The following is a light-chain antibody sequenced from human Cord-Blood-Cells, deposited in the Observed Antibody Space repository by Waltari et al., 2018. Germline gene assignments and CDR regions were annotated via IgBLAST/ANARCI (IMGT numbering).Light chain of an antibody. CDR2: VAS. CDR3: QQYDNLPYT. J-gene: IGKJ2*01. CDR1: QDISNY. Sequence: DIQMTQSPSSLSASVGDRVTITCQASQDISNYLNWYQQKPGKAPKLLNYVASNLETGVPSRFSGSVSGTDFTCTISSLQPEDIATYDGQQYDNLPYTFGPGTKLEIK. V-gene: IGKV1-33*01.